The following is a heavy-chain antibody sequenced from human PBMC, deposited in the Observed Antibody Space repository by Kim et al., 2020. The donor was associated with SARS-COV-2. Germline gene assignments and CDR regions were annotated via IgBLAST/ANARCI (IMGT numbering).Heavy chain of an antibody. CDR3: ARHCSSTSCYRGFDY. J-gene: IGHJ4*02. Sequence: SVKVSCKASGGTFSSYAISWMRQAPGQGLEWMGGIIPIFGTANYAQKFQGRVTITADESTSTAYMELSSLRSEDTAVYYCARHCSSTSCYRGFDYWGQGTLVTVSS. V-gene: IGHV1-69*13. CDR1: GGTFSSYA. D-gene: IGHD2-2*02. CDR2: IIPIFGTA.